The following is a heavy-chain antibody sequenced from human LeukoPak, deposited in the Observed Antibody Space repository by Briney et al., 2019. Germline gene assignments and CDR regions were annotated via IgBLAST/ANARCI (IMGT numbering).Heavy chain of an antibody. Sequence: GGSLRLSCAVSGFTFSRDWMHWVRQVPGKGLVWVSRIDSDDGSTSYADSVRGRFTISRDNAKKTLYLQMNSLRVEDTAVYYCLVILTEPTSPSPDGLDIWGQGTMVTVSS. CDR2: IDSDDGST. J-gene: IGHJ3*02. CDR3: LVILTEPTSPSPDGLDI. V-gene: IGHV3-74*01. CDR1: GFTFSRDW. D-gene: IGHD2-15*01.